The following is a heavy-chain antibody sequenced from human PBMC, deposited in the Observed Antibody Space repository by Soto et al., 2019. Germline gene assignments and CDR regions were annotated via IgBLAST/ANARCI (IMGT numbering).Heavy chain of an antibody. CDR2: INGGTGQT. J-gene: IGHJ6*02. CDR1: GYSFSTYA. Sequence: ASVKVSCKASGYSFSTYAMHWVRQAPGQSLEWMGWINGGTGQTKFSQRFQDRITITRDTSASTAYMELSSLRSEDTAVYYCARRKGIEENYSYYSLDIWGQGTTVTV. CDR3: ARRKGIEENYSYYSLDI. V-gene: IGHV1-3*01.